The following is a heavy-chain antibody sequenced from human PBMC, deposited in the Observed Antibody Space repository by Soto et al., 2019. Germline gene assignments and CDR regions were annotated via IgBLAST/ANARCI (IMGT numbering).Heavy chain of an antibody. CDR2: ISSSSSTI. CDR1: GFTFSSYS. Sequence: GGSLRLSCAASGFTFSSYSMNWVRQAPGKGLEWVSYISSSSSTIYYADSVKGRFTISRDNAKNSLYLQMNSLRAEDTAVYYCARGHYDFWSGYPDYDYYYKDVWGKGTTVTVSS. CDR3: ARGHYDFWSGYPDYDYYYKDV. J-gene: IGHJ6*03. V-gene: IGHV3-48*01. D-gene: IGHD3-3*01.